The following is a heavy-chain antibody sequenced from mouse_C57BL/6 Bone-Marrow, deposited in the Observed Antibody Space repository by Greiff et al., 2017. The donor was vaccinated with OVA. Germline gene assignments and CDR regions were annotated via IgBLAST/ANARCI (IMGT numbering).Heavy chain of an antibody. CDR3: AVYGSSYYYFDY. CDR1: GYTFTSYG. D-gene: IGHD1-1*01. J-gene: IGHJ2*01. Sequence: QVQLQQSGAELARPGASVKLSCKASGYTFTSYGISWVKQRTGQGLEWIGEIYPRSGNTYYNEKFKGKATLTADKSSSTAYMELRSLTSEDSAVYFCAVYGSSYYYFDYWGQGTTLTVSS. CDR2: IYPRSGNT. V-gene: IGHV1-81*01.